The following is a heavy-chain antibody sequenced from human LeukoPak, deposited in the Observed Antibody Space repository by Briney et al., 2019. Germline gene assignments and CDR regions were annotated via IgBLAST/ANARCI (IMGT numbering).Heavy chain of an antibody. CDR2: ILYDGSNK. CDR3: AKDPMVRGVMMYYFDY. V-gene: IGHV3-30*18. CDR1: GFTFSSYG. D-gene: IGHD3-10*01. Sequence: GRSLRLSCAASGFTFSSYGMHWVRQAPGKGLEWVAVILYDGSNKYYADSVKGRFTMSRDNSKNTLYLQMNSLRAEDTAVYYCAKDPMVRGVMMYYFDYWGQGTLVTVSS. J-gene: IGHJ4*02.